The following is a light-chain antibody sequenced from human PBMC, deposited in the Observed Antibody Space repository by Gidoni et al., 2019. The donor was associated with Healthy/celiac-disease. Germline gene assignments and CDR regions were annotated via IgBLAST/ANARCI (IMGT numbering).Light chain of an antibody. J-gene: IGKJ2*03. Sequence: DIPMTQSPSTLSASVGDRVTITCRASQTIHYWLAWFQQKPGKAPKLLIYKASSLQAGVPSRFSASGSGTEFTLTISGLQLDDFATYYCQQYDDLYSFGQGTKVEIK. V-gene: IGKV1-5*03. CDR2: KAS. CDR3: QQYDDLYS. CDR1: QTIHYW.